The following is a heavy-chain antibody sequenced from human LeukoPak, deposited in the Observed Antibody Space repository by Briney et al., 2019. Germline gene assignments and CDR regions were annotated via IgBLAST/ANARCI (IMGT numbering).Heavy chain of an antibody. Sequence: SETLSLTCTVSGDSISSYFWSWIRQPPGKGLEWIGGINHSGSTNYNPSLKSRVTISVDTSKNQFSLKLSSVTAADTAVYYCARGAGYCSGGSCYTFKYKWFDPWGQGTLVTVSS. CDR1: GDSISSYF. V-gene: IGHV4-34*01. CDR3: ARGAGYCSGGSCYTFKYKWFDP. J-gene: IGHJ5*02. D-gene: IGHD2-15*01. CDR2: INHSGST.